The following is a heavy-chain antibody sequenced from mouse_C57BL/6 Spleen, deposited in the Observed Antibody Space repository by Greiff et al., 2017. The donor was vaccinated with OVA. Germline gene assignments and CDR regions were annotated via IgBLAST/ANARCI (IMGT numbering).Heavy chain of an antibody. CDR3: ARESNYEGYYAMDY. CDR1: GYSITSGYY. D-gene: IGHD2-5*01. V-gene: IGHV3-6*01. CDR2: ISYDGSN. J-gene: IGHJ4*01. Sequence: EVQLVESGPGLVKPSQSLSLTCSVTGYSITSGYYWNWIRQFPGNKLEWMGYISYDGSNNYNPSLKNRISITRDTSKNQFFLKLNSVTTEDTATYYCARESNYEGYYAMDYWGQGTSVTVSS.